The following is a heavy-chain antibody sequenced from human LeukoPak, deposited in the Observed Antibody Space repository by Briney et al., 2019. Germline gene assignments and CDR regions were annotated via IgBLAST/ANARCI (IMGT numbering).Heavy chain of an antibody. CDR1: GFTFGIHA. Sequence: PGGSLRLSCAASGFTFGIHAMTWVRQAPGKGLEWVSYISSSSSTIYYADSVKGRFTISRDNAKNSLYLQMNSLRDEDTAVYYCARVLGSEWELLQDISGFDYWGQGTLVTVSS. CDR2: ISSSSSTI. V-gene: IGHV3-48*02. CDR3: ARVLGSEWELLQDISGFDY. D-gene: IGHD1-26*01. J-gene: IGHJ4*02.